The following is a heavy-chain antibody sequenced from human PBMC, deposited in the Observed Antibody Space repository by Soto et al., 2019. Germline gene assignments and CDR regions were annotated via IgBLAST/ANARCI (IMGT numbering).Heavy chain of an antibody. D-gene: IGHD4-17*01. V-gene: IGHV4-61*01. CDR2: VYYSGTT. CDR3: ARTTAVPNTLRSRYFFDY. J-gene: IGHJ4*02. Sequence: PSETLSLTCSVSGGSVSNKTYYWSWIRQPPGKSLEWIGYVYYSGTTNYHPSLKSRVTISVDLSKNQFSLRLSSVTTADTALYYCARTTAVPNTLRSRYFFDYWGQGTLVTVSS. CDR1: GGSVSNKTYY.